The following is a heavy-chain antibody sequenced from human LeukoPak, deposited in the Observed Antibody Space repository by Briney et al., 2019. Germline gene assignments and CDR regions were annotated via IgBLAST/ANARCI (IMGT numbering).Heavy chain of an antibody. CDR1: GFTFSSYS. J-gene: IGHJ4*02. CDR2: ISSSSSTI. CDR3: ARESRTDDYGDYPFDY. Sequence: PGGSLRLSCAASGFTFSSYSMNWVRQAPGKGLEWVSYISSSSSTIYYADSVKGRFTISRDNAKNSLYLQMNSLRAEDTAVYYCARESRTDDYGDYPFDYWGQGTLVTVSS. V-gene: IGHV3-48*01. D-gene: IGHD4-17*01.